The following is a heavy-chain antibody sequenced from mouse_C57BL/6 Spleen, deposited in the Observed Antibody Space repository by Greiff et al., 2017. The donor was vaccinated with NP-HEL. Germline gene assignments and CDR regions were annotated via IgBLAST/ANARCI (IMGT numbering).Heavy chain of an antibody. D-gene: IGHD1-1*01. CDR1: GYTFTSYW. CDR3: AKGSDYYGSSPWFAY. J-gene: IGHJ3*01. Sequence: QVQLQQPGAELVKPGASVKLSCKASGYTFTSYWMHWVKQRPGQGLEWIGMIHPNSGSTNYNEKFKSKATLTVDKSSSTAYMQLSSLTSEDSAVYYCAKGSDYYGSSPWFAYWGQGTLVTVSA. V-gene: IGHV1-64*01. CDR2: IHPNSGST.